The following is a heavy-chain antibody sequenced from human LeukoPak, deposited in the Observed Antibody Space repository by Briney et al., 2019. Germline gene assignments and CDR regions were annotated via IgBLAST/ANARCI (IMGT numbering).Heavy chain of an antibody. D-gene: IGHD2-2*01. V-gene: IGHV3-74*01. J-gene: IGHJ4*02. CDR3: ARERCSSTSCYGFDY. CDR2: INSDGSST. CDR1: GFTFSSYW. Sequence: GGSLRLSCAASGFTFSSYWMHWVRQAPGKGLVWVSRINSDGSSTSYADSVKGRFTISRDNAKNTLYLQMNSLRAEDTAVYYCARERCSSTSCYGFDYRGQGTLVTVSS.